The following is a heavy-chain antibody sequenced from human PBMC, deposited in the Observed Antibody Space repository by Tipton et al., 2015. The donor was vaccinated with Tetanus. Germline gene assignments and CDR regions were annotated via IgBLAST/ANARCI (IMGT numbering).Heavy chain of an antibody. V-gene: IGHV3-7*01. D-gene: IGHD2-21*01. J-gene: IGHJ4*02. Sequence: SLRLSCAASGFTFSTSWMTWVRQAPGKGLEWVANINQDESETYYVDSVKGRFTISRDNAKNSLYLQRNSLRAEDTAVYYCANKGGGDSDHWGQGALVTVS. CDR2: INQDESET. CDR3: ANKGGGDSDH. CDR1: GFTFSTSW.